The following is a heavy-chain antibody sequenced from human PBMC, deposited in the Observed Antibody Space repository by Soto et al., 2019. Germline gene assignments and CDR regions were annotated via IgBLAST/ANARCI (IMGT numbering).Heavy chain of an antibody. Sequence: GGSLRLSCAASGFTFSSYGMHWVRQAPGKGLEWVAVIWYDGSNKYYADTVKGRFTISRDNSKNTLYLQMNSLRAEDTAVYYCARDLGDYGDYQYYYYGMDVWGQGTTVTVSS. CDR1: GFTFSSYG. V-gene: IGHV3-33*01. J-gene: IGHJ6*02. D-gene: IGHD4-17*01. CDR2: IWYDGSNK. CDR3: ARDLGDYGDYQYYYYGMDV.